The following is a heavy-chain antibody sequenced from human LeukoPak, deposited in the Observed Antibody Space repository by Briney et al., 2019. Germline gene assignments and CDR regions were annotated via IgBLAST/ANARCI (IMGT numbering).Heavy chain of an antibody. J-gene: IGHJ4*02. V-gene: IGHV3-23*01. CDR1: GFTFSSYA. CDR3: AKLYGIRYYDSSGYPDY. CDR2: ISGSGGST. D-gene: IGHD3-22*01. Sequence: GGSLRLSCAASGFTFSSYAMSWVRQAPGKGLEWVSAISGSGGSTYYADSVKGRFTISRDNSKNTLYLQMNSLRAEDTAVYYCAKLYGIRYYDSSGYPDYWGQGTLVTVSS.